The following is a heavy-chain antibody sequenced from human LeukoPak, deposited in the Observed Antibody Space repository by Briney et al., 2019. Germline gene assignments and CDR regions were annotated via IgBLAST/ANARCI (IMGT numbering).Heavy chain of an antibody. D-gene: IGHD3-10*01. Sequence: GESLKISCKGSGYSFTSYWIGWVRQMPGKGLEWMGIVYPGDSDTRYSPSFQGQVTISADKSISTAYLQWSSLKASDTAMYYCARSGGSYGSGSSPFDYWGQGTLVTVSS. V-gene: IGHV5-51*01. CDR1: GYSFTSYW. CDR2: VYPGDSDT. J-gene: IGHJ4*02. CDR3: ARSGGSYGSGSSPFDY.